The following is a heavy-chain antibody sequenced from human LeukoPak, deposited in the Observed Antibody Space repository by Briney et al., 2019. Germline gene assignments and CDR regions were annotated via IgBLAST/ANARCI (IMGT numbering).Heavy chain of an antibody. J-gene: IGHJ4*02. D-gene: IGHD2-2*01. CDR2: ITDSGYDH. CDR3: VKGSHAARPSYFDY. Sequence: AITDSGYDHYVAGSVKGRFTISKDNSKTALFLQMNSLRAEDTAVYYCVKGSHAARPSYFDYWGQGTLVTVSS. V-gene: IGHV3-23*01.